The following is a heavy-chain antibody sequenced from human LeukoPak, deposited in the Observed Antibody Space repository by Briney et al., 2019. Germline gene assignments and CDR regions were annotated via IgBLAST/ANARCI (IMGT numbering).Heavy chain of an antibody. CDR2: ISGSGGST. V-gene: IGHV3-23*01. CDR3: AKVPSGLYDSSGYYRPYWFDP. CDR1: GFTFSSYA. D-gene: IGHD3-22*01. Sequence: GGSQRLSCAASGFTFSSYAMSWVRQAPGKGLEWVSAISGSGGSTYYADSVKGRFTISRDNSKNTLYLQMNSLRAEDTAVYYCAKVPSGLYDSSGYYRPYWFDPWGQGTLVTVSS. J-gene: IGHJ5*02.